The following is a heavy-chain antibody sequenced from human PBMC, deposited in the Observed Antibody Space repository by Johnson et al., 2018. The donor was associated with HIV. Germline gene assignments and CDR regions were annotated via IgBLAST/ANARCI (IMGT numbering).Heavy chain of an antibody. CDR2: INWNGGRT. CDR1: GFTFDNYG. CDR3: ARDRDSSSWYLAFDI. V-gene: IGHV3-20*04. D-gene: IGHD6-13*01. J-gene: IGHJ3*02. Sequence: VQLVESGGGVVRPGGSLRLSCAASGFTFDNYGVSWVRQAPGKGLEWVSGINWNGGRTGYADSVKGRFTISRDNAKNSQYLQMNSLRAEDTAFYYCARDRDSSSWYLAFDIWGQGTMVTVSS.